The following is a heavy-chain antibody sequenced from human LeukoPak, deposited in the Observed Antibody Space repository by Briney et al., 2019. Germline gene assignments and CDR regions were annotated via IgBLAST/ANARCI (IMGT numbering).Heavy chain of an antibody. V-gene: IGHV3-33*06. CDR1: GFTFSSYG. D-gene: IGHD3-10*01. J-gene: IGHJ5*02. Sequence: GGSLRLSCAASGFTFSSYGMHWVRQAPGKGLEWVAVIWYDGSNKYYADSVKGRFTISRDNSKNTLYLQMNSLRAEDTAVYYCAKEDGSGSSWFDPWGQGTLVTVSS. CDR2: IWYDGSNK. CDR3: AKEDGSGSSWFDP.